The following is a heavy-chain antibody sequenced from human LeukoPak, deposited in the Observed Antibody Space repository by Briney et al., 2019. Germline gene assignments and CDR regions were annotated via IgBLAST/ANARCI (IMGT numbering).Heavy chain of an antibody. D-gene: IGHD4-11*01. CDR3: ARGRRAYSGFDP. Sequence: GGSLRLSCAASGFTFSSYSMNWVRQAPGKGLEWVSSISSSSSYIYYADSVKGRFTISRDNAKNSLYLQMNSLRSEDTAVYYCARGRRAYSGFDPWGQGTLVTVSS. V-gene: IGHV3-21*04. CDR1: GFTFSSYS. J-gene: IGHJ5*02. CDR2: ISSSSSYI.